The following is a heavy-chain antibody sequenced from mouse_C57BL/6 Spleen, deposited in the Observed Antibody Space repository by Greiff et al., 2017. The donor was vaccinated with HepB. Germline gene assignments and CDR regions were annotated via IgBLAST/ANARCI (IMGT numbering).Heavy chain of an antibody. Sequence: EVQLQESGGDLVKPGGSLKLSCAASGFTFSSYGMSWVRQTPDKRLEWVATISSGGSYTYYPDSVKGRFTISRDNAKNTLYLQMSSLKSEDTAMYYCARDSSGYGYAMDYWGQGTSVTVSS. CDR2: ISSGGSYT. CDR1: GFTFSSYG. CDR3: ARDSSGYGYAMDY. V-gene: IGHV5-6*01. J-gene: IGHJ4*01. D-gene: IGHD3-2*02.